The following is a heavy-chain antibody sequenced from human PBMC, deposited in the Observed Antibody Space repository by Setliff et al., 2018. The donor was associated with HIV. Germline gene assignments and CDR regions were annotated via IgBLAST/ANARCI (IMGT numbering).Heavy chain of an antibody. D-gene: IGHD6-13*01. Sequence: SVKVSCKASGVTFSNYAISWVRQAPGQGLEWMGGIIPIFGAANYAQKFQGRVTITTDESTITAYMELSSLRSEDTAVYYCARDTGQQLVGFDIWGQGTMVTVSS. CDR2: IIPIFGAA. J-gene: IGHJ3*02. CDR1: GVTFSNYA. V-gene: IGHV1-69*05. CDR3: ARDTGQQLVGFDI.